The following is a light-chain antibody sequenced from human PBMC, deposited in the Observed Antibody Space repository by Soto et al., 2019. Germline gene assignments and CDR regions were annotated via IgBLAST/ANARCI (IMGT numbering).Light chain of an antibody. CDR1: QSVFNH. V-gene: IGKV1-39*01. CDR2: DAS. Sequence: DVQITQSPSSLSASVGDSVTITCRASQSVFNHLSWFQQRPGKGPKLLNYDASSLHAGVPSRFSGSGYGPDFTLTISTVQPEDSAIYYCHQSSSTPLTFGGGTRVELK. J-gene: IGKJ4*01. CDR3: HQSSSTPLT.